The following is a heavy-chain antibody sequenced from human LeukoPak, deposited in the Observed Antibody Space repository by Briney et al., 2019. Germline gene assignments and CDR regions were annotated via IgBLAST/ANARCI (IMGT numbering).Heavy chain of an antibody. J-gene: IGHJ3*02. D-gene: IGHD1-14*01. CDR2: ISGSGGST. CDR1: GFTFSSYA. Sequence: TGGSLRLSCAASGFTFSSYAMSWVRQAPGKGLEWVSAISGSGGSTYYADSVKGRFTISRDNSKNTLYLQMNSLRAEDTAVYYCAKPHDPGFDAFDIWGQGTMVTVSS. CDR3: AKPHDPGFDAFDI. V-gene: IGHV3-23*01.